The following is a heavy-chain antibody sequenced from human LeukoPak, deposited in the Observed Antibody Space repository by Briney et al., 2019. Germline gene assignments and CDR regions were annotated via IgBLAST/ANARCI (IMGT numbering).Heavy chain of an antibody. V-gene: IGHV3-11*04. CDR2: ISRSGSTK. CDR3: AKDSSDYYFDY. Sequence: PGGSLRLSCAASGFTFSDYNMRWIRQAPGKGLEWVSSISRSGSTKYYADSVKGRFTISRDNSKNTLYVQLNSLRPDDTAVYYCAKDSSDYYFDYWGQGTLVTVSS. J-gene: IGHJ4*02. CDR1: GFTFSDYN. D-gene: IGHD3-22*01.